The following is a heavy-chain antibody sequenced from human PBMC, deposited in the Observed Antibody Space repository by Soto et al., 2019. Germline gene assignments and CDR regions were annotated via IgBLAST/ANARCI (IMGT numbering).Heavy chain of an antibody. V-gene: IGHV1-69*01. CDR1: GGTFSTYA. Sequence: QVQLGQSGAEVKKPGSSVKVSCKAPGGTFSTYAISWVRQAPGQGLEWMGGVIPIFVTPKYAQQFQGRVTITADESTSTGYMELRSLRSEDTAVYYCARSQGGSSSLDIYYYYYYGMDVWGQGTTVTVSS. CDR2: VIPIFVTP. CDR3: ARSQGGSSSLDIYYYYYYGMDV. D-gene: IGHD2-15*01. J-gene: IGHJ6*02.